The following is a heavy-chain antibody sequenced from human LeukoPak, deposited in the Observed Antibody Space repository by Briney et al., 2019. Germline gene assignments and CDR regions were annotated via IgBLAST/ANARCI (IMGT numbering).Heavy chain of an antibody. CDR3: ASDRREYGGPFDY. J-gene: IGHJ4*02. V-gene: IGHV3-74*01. CDR1: GFTFSNYW. D-gene: IGHD4-23*01. Sequence: GGSLRLSCAASGFTFSNYWIHWVRQAPGKGLVWLSLINNDGSYTVYADSVKGRFTISRDNAKNTLYLQMSSLRVEDTAVYYCASDRREYGGPFDYWGQGTLVTVSS. CDR2: INNDGSYT.